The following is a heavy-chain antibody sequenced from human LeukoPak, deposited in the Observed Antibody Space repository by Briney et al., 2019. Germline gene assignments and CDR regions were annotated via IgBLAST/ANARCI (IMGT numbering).Heavy chain of an antibody. CDR2: ISSSSSYI. D-gene: IGHD3-22*01. V-gene: IGHV3-21*01. Sequence: PGGSLRLSCAASGFTFSSYSMNWVRQAPGKGLEWVSSISSSSSYIYYADSVKGRFTISRDNAENSLYLQMNSLRAEDTAVYYCARDLGYYYDSSGYYRTTTDYWGQGTLVTVSS. J-gene: IGHJ4*02. CDR1: GFTFSSYS. CDR3: ARDLGYYYDSSGYYRTTTDY.